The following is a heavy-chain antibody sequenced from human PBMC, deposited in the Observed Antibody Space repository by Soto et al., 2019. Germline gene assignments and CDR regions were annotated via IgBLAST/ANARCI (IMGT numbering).Heavy chain of an antibody. V-gene: IGHV3-23*01. J-gene: IGHJ5*01. Sequence: GGSLRLSCAASGFTFSNYAVSWVRQAPGKGLEWVSAIGGSGGSTYYADSVKGRFTISRANSKNTLYLQMNSLRAEDTAVYYCAKCPPSNSYYCWFDYWGQGTLVTVSS. D-gene: IGHD3-22*01. CDR3: AKCPPSNSYYCWFDY. CDR1: GFTFSNYA. CDR2: IGGSGGST.